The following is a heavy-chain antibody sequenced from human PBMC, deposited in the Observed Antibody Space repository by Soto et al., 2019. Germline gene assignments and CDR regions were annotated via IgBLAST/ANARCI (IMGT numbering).Heavy chain of an antibody. CDR2: IYYSGST. CDR3: ASVVVVPAAGNWFDP. J-gene: IGHJ5*02. D-gene: IGHD2-2*01. V-gene: IGHV4-31*03. Sequence: SETLSLTCTVSGGSISSGGYYWSWIRHHPGKGLEWIGYIYYSGSTDYNPSLKSRVTISVDTSKNQFSLRLSSVTAADTAVYYCASVVVVPAAGNWFDPWGQGTLVTVSS. CDR1: GGSISSGGYY.